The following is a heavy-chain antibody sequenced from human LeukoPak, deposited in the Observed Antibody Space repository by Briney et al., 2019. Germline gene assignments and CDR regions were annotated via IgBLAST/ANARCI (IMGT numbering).Heavy chain of an antibody. Sequence: GGSLRLSCAASGFTFSDYYMSWIRQAPGKGLEWVSYISSSGSTIYYADSVKGRFTISRDNAKNSLYLQMNSLRAEDTAVYYCARYDILTGIPGDYYGMDVWGQGTTVTVSS. J-gene: IGHJ6*02. CDR2: ISSSGSTI. CDR1: GFTFSDYY. D-gene: IGHD3-9*01. V-gene: IGHV3-11*01. CDR3: ARYDILTGIPGDYYGMDV.